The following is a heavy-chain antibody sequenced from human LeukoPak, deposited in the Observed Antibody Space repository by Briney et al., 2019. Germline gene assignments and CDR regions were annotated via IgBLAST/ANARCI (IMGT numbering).Heavy chain of an antibody. CDR3: ARKNPLRFVDAFDI. Sequence: ASVKVSCKASGYTFTAYYMHWVRQAPGQGLEWMGWINPNSGGTNYAQKFQGRVTMTRDTSISTAYMELSRLRSDDTAVYYCARKNPLRFVDAFDIWGQGTMVTVSS. J-gene: IGHJ3*02. V-gene: IGHV1-2*02. CDR2: INPNSGGT. CDR1: GYTFTAYY. D-gene: IGHD1-14*01.